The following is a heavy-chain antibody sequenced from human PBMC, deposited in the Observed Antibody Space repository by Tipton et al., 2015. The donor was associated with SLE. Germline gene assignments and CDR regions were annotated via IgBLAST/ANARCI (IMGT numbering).Heavy chain of an antibody. D-gene: IGHD4-23*01. J-gene: IGHJ4*02. CDR3: AKARADYGGNSGADY. V-gene: IGHV3-23*01. CDR2: ISGSGGST. CDR1: GFTFGDYA. Sequence: GSLRLSCTASGFTFGDYAMSWVRQAPGKGLEWVSAISGSGGSTYYADSVKGRFTISRDNSKNTLYLQMNSLRAEDTAVYYCAKARADYGGNSGADYWGQGTLVTVSS.